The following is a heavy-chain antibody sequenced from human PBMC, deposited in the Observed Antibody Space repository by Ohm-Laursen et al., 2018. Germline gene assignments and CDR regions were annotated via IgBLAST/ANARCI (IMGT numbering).Heavy chain of an antibody. V-gene: IGHV3-74*01. J-gene: IGHJ4*02. D-gene: IGHD5-12*01. CDR3: ARAQRLVASANDY. CDR2: IKGDGSET. Sequence: SLRLSCAAPGFTFSSYGMHWVRQAPGEGLVWVSRIKGDGSETNYADSVKGRFTISRDNAKNTLYLQMNSLRGDDTAVYYCARAQRLVASANDYWGQGTLVTVSS. CDR1: GFTFSSYG.